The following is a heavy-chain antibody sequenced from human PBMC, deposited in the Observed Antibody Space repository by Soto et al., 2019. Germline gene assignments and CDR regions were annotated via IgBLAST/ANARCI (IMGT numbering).Heavy chain of an antibody. CDR2: IDWDDDK. CDR3: ARIPPGQDSSGYFDY. Sequence: SGPTLVNPTQTLTLTCTFSGFSLSTSGMCVSWIRQPPGKALEWLALIDWDDDKYYSTSLKTRLTISKDTSKNQVVLTMTNMDPVDTATYYCARIPPGQDSSGYFDYWGQGTLVTVSS. V-gene: IGHV2-70*01. CDR1: GFSLSTSGMC. J-gene: IGHJ4*02. D-gene: IGHD3-22*01.